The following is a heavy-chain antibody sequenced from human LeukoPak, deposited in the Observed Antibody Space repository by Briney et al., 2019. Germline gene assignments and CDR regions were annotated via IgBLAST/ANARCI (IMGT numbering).Heavy chain of an antibody. CDR3: ARGVDIVVVPAAMCAFDI. J-gene: IGHJ3*02. CDR2: IYHSGST. V-gene: IGHV4-38-2*01. D-gene: IGHD2-2*01. Sequence: RTSETLSLTCAVSGYSISSGYYWGWIRQPPGKGLEWIGSIYHSGSTYYNPSLKSRVTISVDTSKNQFSLKLSPVTAADTAVYYCARGVDIVVVPAAMCAFDIWGQGTMVTVSS. CDR1: GYSISSGYY.